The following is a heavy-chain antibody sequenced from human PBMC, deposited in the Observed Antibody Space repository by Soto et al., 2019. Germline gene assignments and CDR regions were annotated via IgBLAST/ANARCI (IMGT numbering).Heavy chain of an antibody. Sequence: SETLSLTCTVSGGSISSGGYYWSWIRQHPGKGLEWIGYIYYRWSTYYNPSLKSRVIISVDTSKNQFSLKLSSVTAADTAVYYCARANRLAVAGTDYWGQGTLVTVSS. CDR3: ARANRLAVAGTDY. D-gene: IGHD6-19*01. J-gene: IGHJ4*02. CDR1: GGSISSGGYY. CDR2: IYYRWST. V-gene: IGHV4-31*03.